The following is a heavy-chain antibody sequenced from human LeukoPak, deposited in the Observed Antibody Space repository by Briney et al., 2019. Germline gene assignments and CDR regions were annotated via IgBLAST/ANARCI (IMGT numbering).Heavy chain of an antibody. Sequence: GGSLRLSCAASGFTVSSNYMSWVRQAPGKGLDWVSVIYSGGNTYYADSVKGRFTISRDNSKNTLYLQMNSLGAEDTAVYYCASRPSGDYPYFDYWGQGTLVTVSS. CDR2: IYSGGNT. D-gene: IGHD4-17*01. J-gene: IGHJ4*02. CDR1: GFTVSSNY. CDR3: ASRPSGDYPYFDY. V-gene: IGHV3-66*01.